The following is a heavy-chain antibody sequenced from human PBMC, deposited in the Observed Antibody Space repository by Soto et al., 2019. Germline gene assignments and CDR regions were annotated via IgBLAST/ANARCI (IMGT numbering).Heavy chain of an antibody. J-gene: IGHJ4*02. V-gene: IGHV4-39*01. CDR3: ARPYFSSSSMFDY. D-gene: IGHD6-6*01. CDR1: GDSIIRSTYY. CDR2: IYHTGTT. Sequence: SETLSLTCTVSGDSIIRSTYYWVWIRQPPGKGLEWIGCIYHTGTTYYNPSLKSRVTISVDTSKNQFSLKLSSVTAADTAVYYCARPYFSSSSMFDYWGQGTLVTVSS.